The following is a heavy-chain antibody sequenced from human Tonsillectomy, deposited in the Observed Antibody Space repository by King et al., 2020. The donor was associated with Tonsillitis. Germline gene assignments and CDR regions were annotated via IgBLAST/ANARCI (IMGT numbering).Heavy chain of an antibody. CDR3: AREPVVLISFFDY. D-gene: IGHD3-22*01. CDR2: IYTGGST. CDR1: GGSISSGRYY. V-gene: IGHV4-61*02. J-gene: IGHJ4*02. Sequence: VQLQESGPGLVKPSQTLSLTCTVSGGSISSGRYYWSWIRQPAGKGLEWIGRIYTGGSTNYNPSLKSRVTISVDTSKNHFSLKLSSVTAADTAVYYCAREPVVLISFFDYWGQGTLVTVSS.